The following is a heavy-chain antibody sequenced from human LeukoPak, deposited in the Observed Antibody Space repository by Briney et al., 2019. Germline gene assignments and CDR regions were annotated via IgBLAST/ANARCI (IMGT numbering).Heavy chain of an antibody. J-gene: IGHJ4*02. Sequence: GGSLRLSCAASGFTFDDYTMHWVRQAPGKGLEWVSLISRDGGTTYYADSVKGRFTISRDNSKNSLYLQMNSLRTEDTALYYCAKDTGYYGSGSYLPDYWGQGTLVTVSS. CDR3: AKDTGYYGSGSYLPDY. D-gene: IGHD3-10*01. V-gene: IGHV3-43*01. CDR1: GFTFDDYT. CDR2: ISRDGGTT.